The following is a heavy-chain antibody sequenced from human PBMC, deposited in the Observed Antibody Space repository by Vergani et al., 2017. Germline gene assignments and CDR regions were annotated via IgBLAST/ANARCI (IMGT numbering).Heavy chain of an antibody. Sequence: QVQLQESGPGLVKPSQTLSLTCSVSGGAVNSGSNFWTWIRQPAGKGLEWIGRTSTDGSTYYNPSLKSRVTISVDRSKNQFSLKLSSVTAADTAVYYCARAQPYCSSTSCYNYYYYYYMDVWGKGTTVTVSS. D-gene: IGHD2-2*01. V-gene: IGHV4-61*02. J-gene: IGHJ6*03. CDR3: ARAQPYCSSTSCYNYYYYYYMDV. CDR2: STDGST. CDR1: GGAVNSGSNF.